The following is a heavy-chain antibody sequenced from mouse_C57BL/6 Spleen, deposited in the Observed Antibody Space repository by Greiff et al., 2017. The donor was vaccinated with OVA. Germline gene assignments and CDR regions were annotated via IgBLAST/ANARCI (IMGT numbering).Heavy chain of an antibody. Sequence: VQLVESGAELARPGASVKLSCKASGYTFTSYGISWVKQRTGQGLEWIGEIYPRSGNTYYNEKFKGKATLTADKSSSTAYMELRSLTSEDSAVYFCARQVDSSGSWFAYWGQGTLVTVSA. D-gene: IGHD3-2*02. CDR1: GYTFTSYG. CDR2: IYPRSGNT. CDR3: ARQVDSSGSWFAY. J-gene: IGHJ3*01. V-gene: IGHV1-81*01.